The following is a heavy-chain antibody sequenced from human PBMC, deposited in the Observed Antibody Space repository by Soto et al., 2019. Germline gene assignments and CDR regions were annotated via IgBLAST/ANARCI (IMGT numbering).Heavy chain of an antibody. J-gene: IGHJ5*02. CDR2: IYYSGRT. V-gene: IGHV4-59*01. CDR1: VGSISSYY. Sequence: QVQLQESGPGLVKTSETLSLTCTVPVGSISSYYWSWIRQPPGKGLEWIGYIYYSGRTNYNPSLKSRVTISVDTSKNQFSLKLSSVTAADTAVYYCARGYCSSTICYIWDNWFDPWGQGTLVTVSS. CDR3: ARGYCSSTICYIWDNWFDP. D-gene: IGHD2-2*02.